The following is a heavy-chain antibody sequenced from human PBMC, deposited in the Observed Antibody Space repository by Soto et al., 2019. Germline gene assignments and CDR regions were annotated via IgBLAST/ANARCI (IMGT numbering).Heavy chain of an antibody. Sequence: QVQLVESGGGVVQPGRSLRLSCTASGFTFSSYGLHWVRQAPGKGLEWVAVISYDGSNKYYADSVKGRITISRDNSKNTLYLQMNSLRAEDTAVYYCAKGPAIVLVPAAMNYYSGMDVWGQGTTVTVS. J-gene: IGHJ6*02. CDR3: AKGPAIVLVPAAMNYYSGMDV. D-gene: IGHD2-2*01. CDR2: ISYDGSNK. V-gene: IGHV3-30*18. CDR1: GFTFSSYG.